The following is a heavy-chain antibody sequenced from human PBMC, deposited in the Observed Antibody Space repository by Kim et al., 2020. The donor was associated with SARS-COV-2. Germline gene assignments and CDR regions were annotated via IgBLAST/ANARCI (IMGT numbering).Heavy chain of an antibody. CDR2: ISSSSSYI. V-gene: IGHV3-21*01. J-gene: IGHJ6*02. Sequence: GGSLRLSCAASGFTFSSYSMNWVCQAPGKGLEWVSSISSSSSYIYYADSVKGRFTISRDNAKNSLYLQMNSLRAEDTAVYYCARAYCGGDCYSAPYYYGMDVWGQGTTVTVSS. D-gene: IGHD2-21*02. CDR3: ARAYCGGDCYSAPYYYGMDV. CDR1: GFTFSSYS.